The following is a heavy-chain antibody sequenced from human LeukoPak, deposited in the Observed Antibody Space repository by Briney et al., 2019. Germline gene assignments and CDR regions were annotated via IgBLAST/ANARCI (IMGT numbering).Heavy chain of an antibody. Sequence: GGSLRLSCAASGFTFSSYSMNWVRQAPGKGLEWVSAISGSGGSTYYADSVKGRFTISRDNSKNTLYLQMNSLRAEDTAVYYCAKDQWAAGPFDYWGQGTLVTVSS. V-gene: IGHV3-23*01. J-gene: IGHJ4*02. CDR2: ISGSGGST. CDR1: GFTFSSYS. CDR3: AKDQWAAGPFDY. D-gene: IGHD6-13*01.